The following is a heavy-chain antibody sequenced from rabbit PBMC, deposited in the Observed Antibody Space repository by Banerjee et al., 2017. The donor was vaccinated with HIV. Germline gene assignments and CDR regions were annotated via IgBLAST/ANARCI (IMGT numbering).Heavy chain of an antibody. CDR2: INTSSGNT. D-gene: IGHD4-1*01. CDR1: GFSFSDNYA. J-gene: IGHJ4*01. CDR3: ARDLAGVIGRNFNF. V-gene: IGHV1S40*01. Sequence: QSLEESGGDLVKPGASLTLTCTASGFSFSDNYAMCWVRQAPGKGLEWIACINTSSGNTVYASWAKGRFTISKTSSTTVTLQMTSLTAADTATYFCARDLAGVIGRNFNFWGPGTLVTVS.